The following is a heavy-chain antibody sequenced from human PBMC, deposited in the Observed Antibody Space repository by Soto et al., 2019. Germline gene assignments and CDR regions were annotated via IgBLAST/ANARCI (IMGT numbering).Heavy chain of an antibody. D-gene: IGHD6-6*01. CDR1: GYSFTSYW. V-gene: IGHV5-51*01. CDR2: IYPGDSDT. J-gene: IGHJ6*02. CDR3: ARIEYSSSSRDYYYGIDV. Sequence: GESLKIFCKSSGYSFTSYWIGWVRQMPGKGPEWMGIIYPGDSDTRYSPSFQGRVTISADESISTAYLQWSSLKASDTAMYYCARIEYSSSSRDYYYGIDVWGQGTTVTVSS.